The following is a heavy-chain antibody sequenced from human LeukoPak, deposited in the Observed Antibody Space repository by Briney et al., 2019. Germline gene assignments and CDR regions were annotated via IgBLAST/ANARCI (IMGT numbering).Heavy chain of an antibody. J-gene: IGHJ4*02. CDR3: AKAYCGGDCYSGEMDY. Sequence: GGSLRLSCAASGFTFSSYGMHWVRQAPGKGLEWVAVISYDGSNKYYADSVKGRFTISRDNFKNTLYLQMNSLRAEDTAVYYCAKAYCGGDCYSGEMDYWGQGTLVTVSS. V-gene: IGHV3-30*18. CDR1: GFTFSSYG. D-gene: IGHD2-21*02. CDR2: ISYDGSNK.